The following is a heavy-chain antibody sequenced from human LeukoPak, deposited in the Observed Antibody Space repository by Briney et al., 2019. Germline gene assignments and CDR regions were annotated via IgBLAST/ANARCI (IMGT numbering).Heavy chain of an antibody. V-gene: IGHV4-61*01. CDR2: IYYSGST. CDR3: ARDSFGTGTGTTQGMDV. D-gene: IGHD1-1*01. CDR1: GGSLSSGSYY. J-gene: IGHJ6*04. Sequence: PSETLSLTCTVPGGSLSSGSYYWSWIRQPPEKGLEWIGYIYYSGSTNYNPSLKSRFTISVDTSKNQFSLKLSSVTAADTAVDYCARDSFGTGTGTTQGMDVWGKGTTVTVSS.